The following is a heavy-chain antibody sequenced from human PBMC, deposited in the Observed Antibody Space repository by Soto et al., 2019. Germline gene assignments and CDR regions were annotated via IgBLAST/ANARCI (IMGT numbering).Heavy chain of an antibody. D-gene: IGHD4-17*01. CDR1: GCSISSGWYY. CDR2: IYYSGST. Sequence: SETLSLTCAVSGCSISSGWYYWSWIRQPPGKGLEWIGYIYYSGSTNYNPSLKSRVTISVDTSKNQFSLKLSSVTAADTAVYYCARRYGPGFDYWGQGTLVTVSS. J-gene: IGHJ4*02. CDR3: ARRYGPGFDY. V-gene: IGHV4-61*01.